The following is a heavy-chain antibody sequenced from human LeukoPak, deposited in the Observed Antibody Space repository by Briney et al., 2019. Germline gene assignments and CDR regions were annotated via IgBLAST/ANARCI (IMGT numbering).Heavy chain of an antibody. V-gene: IGHV3-23*01. CDR2: ISGSGGST. J-gene: IGHJ5*02. Sequence: SGGSLRLSCAASGFTFTSYAMSWVRQAPGKGLEWVSSISGSGGSTYYADSVKGRFTISRDNSKNTLYLQMNSLRAEDTAVFYCARDYYDSSGYGDNWFDPWGQGTLVTVSS. CDR1: GFTFTSYA. CDR3: ARDYYDSSGYGDNWFDP. D-gene: IGHD3-22*01.